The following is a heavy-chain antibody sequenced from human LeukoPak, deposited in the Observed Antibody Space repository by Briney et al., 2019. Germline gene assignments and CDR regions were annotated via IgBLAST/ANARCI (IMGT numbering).Heavy chain of an antibody. CDR1: GASINNYY. J-gene: IGHJ4*02. CDR2: IYSGRST. D-gene: IGHD6-13*01. CDR3: ARNAGDY. Sequence: SETLSLTCTVSGASINNYYWTWIRQPAGKGLEWIGRIYSGRSTNYSPSLKSRVTMSLDTSKNQFSLRLNSVTAADTAVYYCARNAGDYWGQGNLVCVSS. V-gene: IGHV4-4*07.